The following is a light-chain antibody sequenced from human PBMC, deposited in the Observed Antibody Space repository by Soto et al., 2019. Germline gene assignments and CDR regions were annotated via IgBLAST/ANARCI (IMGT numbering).Light chain of an antibody. CDR3: GAWDSSLSTYV. CDR1: SSNIGNNY. J-gene: IGLJ1*01. V-gene: IGLV1-51*02. Sequence: VLTQPPSVSAAPGQEVTISCSGSSSNIGNNYVSWYQQLPGTAPKLLIYENNKRPSGIPDRFSGSKSGTSATLGITGLQTGDEADYYCGAWDSSLSTYVFGTGTKVTVL. CDR2: ENN.